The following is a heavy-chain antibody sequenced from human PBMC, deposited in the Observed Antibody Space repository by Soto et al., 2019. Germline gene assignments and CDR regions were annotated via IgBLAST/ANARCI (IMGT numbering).Heavy chain of an antibody. J-gene: IGHJ4*02. Sequence: PGGSLRLSCAASGFTFSSYAMHWVRQAPGKGLEWVAVISYDGSNKYYADSVKGRFTISRDNSKNTLYLQMNSLRAEDTALYYCARDVDADFRTDFDYWGRGTLVTVSS. V-gene: IGHV3-30-3*01. CDR3: ARDVDADFRTDFDY. D-gene: IGHD4-17*01. CDR1: GFTFSSYA. CDR2: ISYDGSNK.